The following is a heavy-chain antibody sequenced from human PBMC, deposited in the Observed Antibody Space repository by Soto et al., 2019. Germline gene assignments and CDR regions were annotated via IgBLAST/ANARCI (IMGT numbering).Heavy chain of an antibody. CDR2: IYTSGST. CDR1: GVSISSYY. CDR3: ARDGGSYNWFDP. V-gene: IGHV4-4*07. Sequence: SETLSLTCTVSGVSISSYYWSWIRQPAGKGLEWIGRIYTSGSTNYNPSLKSRVTMSVDTSKNQFSPKLSSVTAADTAMYYCARDGGSYNWFDPWGQGTLVTVS. D-gene: IGHD2-15*01. J-gene: IGHJ5*02.